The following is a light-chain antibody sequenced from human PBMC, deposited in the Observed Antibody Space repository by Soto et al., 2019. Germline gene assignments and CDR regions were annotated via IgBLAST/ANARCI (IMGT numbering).Light chain of an antibody. V-gene: IGKV3-20*01. CDR1: QSVSRNY. CDR2: GAS. Sequence: IVLTQSPGTLSLSPGERATLSCRASQSVSRNYLAWYQQKPGQAPRLLIYGASSRATGIPDRFTGSGSGTDFPLTITTLEPEDFAVYHCQQYGSSPITFGPGTKVDIQ. CDR3: QQYGSSPIT. J-gene: IGKJ3*01.